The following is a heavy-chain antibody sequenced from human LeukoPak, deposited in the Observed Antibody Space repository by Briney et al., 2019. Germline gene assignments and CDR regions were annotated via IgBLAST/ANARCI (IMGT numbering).Heavy chain of an antibody. CDR1: GYSISSGYC. Sequence: SETLSLTCTVSGYSISSGYCWGWIRQPPGKGLEWIGSIYHSGSTYYNPSLKSRVTISVDTSKNQFSLKLSSVTAADTAVYYCARTLDCSGGSCYFFDYWGQGTLVTVSS. CDR3: ARTLDCSGGSCYFFDY. CDR2: IYHSGST. D-gene: IGHD2-15*01. J-gene: IGHJ4*02. V-gene: IGHV4-38-2*02.